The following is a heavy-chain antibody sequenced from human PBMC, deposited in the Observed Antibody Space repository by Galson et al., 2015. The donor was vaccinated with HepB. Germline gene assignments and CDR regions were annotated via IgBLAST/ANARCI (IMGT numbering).Heavy chain of an antibody. CDR3: ARVAVAAAGRRYWYFDL. J-gene: IGHJ2*01. CDR1: GFTFSSYA. V-gene: IGHV3-23*01. CDR2: ISGSGGST. Sequence: SLRLSCAASGFTFSSYAMNWVRQAPGKGLEWVSGISGSGGSTYNADSVRGRSTISRDNSKNTLYLQMNSLRAEDTAVYYCARVAVAAAGRRYWYFDLWGRGTLVTVSS. D-gene: IGHD6-13*01.